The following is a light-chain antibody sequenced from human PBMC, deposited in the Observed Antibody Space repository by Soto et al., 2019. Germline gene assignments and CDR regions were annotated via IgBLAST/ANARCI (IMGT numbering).Light chain of an antibody. J-gene: IGLJ1*01. CDR1: SSDAGSYNL. CDR3: CSYAGSYV. Sequence: QSVLTQPASVSGSPGQSITISCTGTSSDAGSYNLVSWYQQHPGKAPKLMIYEGSKRPSGVSNRFSGSKSGNTASLTISGLQAEDEADYYCCSYAGSYVFGTGTKVTVL. CDR2: EGS. V-gene: IGLV2-23*01.